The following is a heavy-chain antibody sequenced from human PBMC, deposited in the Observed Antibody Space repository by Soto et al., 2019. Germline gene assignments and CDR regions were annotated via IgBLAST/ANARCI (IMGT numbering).Heavy chain of an antibody. J-gene: IGHJ4*02. V-gene: IGHV4-39*01. D-gene: IGHD2-2*01. CDR1: GASISSRDYY. Sequence: SETLSLTCSVSGASISSRDYYXGWIRQTPGKGLEWIGNIDYNGVTYYNPSLKSRVTVSKDTSKNQSSLKVASVTAADTAIYYCGRVMIGTSRHTDSDYWGQGTQVTVSS. CDR3: GRVMIGTSRHTDSDY. CDR2: IDYNGVT.